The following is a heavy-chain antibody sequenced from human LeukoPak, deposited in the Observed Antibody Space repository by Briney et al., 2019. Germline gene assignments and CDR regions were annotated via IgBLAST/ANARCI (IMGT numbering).Heavy chain of an antibody. CDR1: GFTFSSYW. J-gene: IGHJ4*02. CDR2: INSGGNDI. Sequence: GGSLRLSCAASGFTFSSYWMHWVRQAPGKGLEWVSYINSGGNDIYYTDSVKGRFTISRDNAENSLFLEMNSLSPEDTAIYYCARLSLTEAYFDYWGRGTLVTVSS. CDR3: ARLSLTEAYFDY. D-gene: IGHD3-16*01. V-gene: IGHV3-21*05.